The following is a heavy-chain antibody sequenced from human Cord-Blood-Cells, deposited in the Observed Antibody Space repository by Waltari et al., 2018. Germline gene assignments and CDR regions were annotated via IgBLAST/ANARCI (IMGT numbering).Heavy chain of an antibody. D-gene: IGHD1-26*01. CDR1: GFTFSGSA. Sequence: EVQLVESGGGLVQPGGSLKLSCAASGFTFSGSAMHWVRQASGKGLGCVGRIRSKAESYPPESAAWVKVRFTISRDDSKNKAYLQMNSLKTEDTAVYYCTRSGSYGYWGQGTLVTVSS. J-gene: IGHJ4*02. CDR2: IRSKAESYPP. V-gene: IGHV3-73*01. CDR3: TRSGSYGY.